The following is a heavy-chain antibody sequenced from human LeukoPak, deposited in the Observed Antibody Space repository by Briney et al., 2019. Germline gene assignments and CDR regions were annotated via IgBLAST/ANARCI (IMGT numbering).Heavy chain of an antibody. Sequence: PGRSLRLSCAASGFTFSSYAMHWVRQAPGKGLEWVAVISYDGSNKYYADSVKGRFTISRDNSKNTLYLQMNSLRAEDTAVYYCARDESYYGSGRLFDYWGQGTLVTVSS. D-gene: IGHD3-10*01. CDR3: ARDESYYGSGRLFDY. V-gene: IGHV3-30-3*01. CDR1: GFTFSSYA. CDR2: ISYDGSNK. J-gene: IGHJ4*02.